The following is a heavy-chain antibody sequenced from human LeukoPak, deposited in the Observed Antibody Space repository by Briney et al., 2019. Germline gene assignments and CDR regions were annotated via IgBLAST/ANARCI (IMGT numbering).Heavy chain of an antibody. CDR1: GYTLTELS. CDR2: FDPEDGET. CDR3: TIISSDYYYGMDV. Sequence: ASVKVSCKVSGYTLTELSMHWVRQAPGKGLEWMGGFDPEDGETIYAQKFQGRVTMTEDTSTDTAYTELSSLRSEDTAVYYCTIISSDYYYGMDVWGKGTTVTVSS. V-gene: IGHV1-24*01. D-gene: IGHD3-10*01. J-gene: IGHJ6*04.